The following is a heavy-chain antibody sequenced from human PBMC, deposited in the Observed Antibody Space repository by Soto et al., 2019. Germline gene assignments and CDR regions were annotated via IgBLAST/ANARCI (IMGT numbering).Heavy chain of an antibody. CDR2: ISGSGGST. J-gene: IGHJ4*02. D-gene: IGHD2-15*01. V-gene: IGHV3-23*01. Sequence: GGSLRLACAASGFTFSSYAMSWVRQAPGKGLEWVSAISGSGGSTYYADSVKGRFTISRDNSKNTLYLQMNSLRAEDTAVYYFAKSCSRGSCYSVYWGQGTLVTVSS. CDR1: GFTFSSYA. CDR3: AKSCSRGSCYSVY.